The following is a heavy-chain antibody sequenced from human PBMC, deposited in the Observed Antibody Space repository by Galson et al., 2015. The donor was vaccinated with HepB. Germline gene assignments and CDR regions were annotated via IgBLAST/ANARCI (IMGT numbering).Heavy chain of an antibody. D-gene: IGHD6-13*01. CDR2: IRSKANSYAT. CDR1: GFTFSDSA. Sequence: SLRLSCAASGFTFSDSAMHWVRQASGKGLEWVGRIRSKANSYATAYAASVKGRFTISRDDSKNTAYLQMNSLKTEDTAVYYCTSNIAAAGNYYYYYYMDVWGKGTTVTVSS. CDR3: TSNIAAAGNYYYYYYMDV. V-gene: IGHV3-73*01. J-gene: IGHJ6*03.